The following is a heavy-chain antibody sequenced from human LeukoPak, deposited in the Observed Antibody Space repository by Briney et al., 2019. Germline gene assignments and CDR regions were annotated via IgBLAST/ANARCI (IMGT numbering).Heavy chain of an antibody. CDR1: GGSFSGYY. D-gene: IGHD5-24*01. J-gene: IGHJ3*02. Sequence: SETLSLTCAVYGGSFSGYYWSWIRQPPGKGLEWIGEINHSGSTNYNPSLKSRVTISVDTSKNQFSVKLSSVTAADTAVYYCARARDGYNYGWGAFDIWGQGTMVTVSS. CDR2: INHSGST. V-gene: IGHV4-34*01. CDR3: ARARDGYNYGWGAFDI.